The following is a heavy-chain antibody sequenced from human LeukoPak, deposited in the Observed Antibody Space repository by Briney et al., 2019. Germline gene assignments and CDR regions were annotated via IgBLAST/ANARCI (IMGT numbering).Heavy chain of an antibody. D-gene: IGHD6-13*01. CDR2: IRFYETNK. J-gene: IGHJ4*02. CDR3: ARNKNLYTRTWYSDFEY. Sequence: PGGSLRLSCAASGFTFSNYGMHWVRQAPGKGLEWVAFIRFYETNKYYGEFVKCRVNITRENYKHTLYLQMDGMRVEDTAVYYCARNKNLYTRTWYSDFEYQGKRVLVT. V-gene: IGHV3-30*02. CDR1: GFTFSNYG.